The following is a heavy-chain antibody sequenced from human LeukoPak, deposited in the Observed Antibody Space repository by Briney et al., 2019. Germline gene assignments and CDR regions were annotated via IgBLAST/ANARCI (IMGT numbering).Heavy chain of an antibody. J-gene: IGHJ4*02. Sequence: GESLKISCKGSGYSFTTYRIGWVRQMPGKGLEWMGVVSPGDSDTRYSPSFQGQVTIPADKSISTAYLQWSSLKASDTAMYYCARHLDDSSGYYYRTMYYFDYWGQGTLVTVSS. CDR3: ARHLDDSSGYYYRTMYYFDY. D-gene: IGHD3-22*01. V-gene: IGHV5-51*01. CDR2: VSPGDSDT. CDR1: GYSFTTYR.